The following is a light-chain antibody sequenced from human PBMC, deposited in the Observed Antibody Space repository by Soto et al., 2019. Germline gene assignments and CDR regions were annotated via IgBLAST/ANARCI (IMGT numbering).Light chain of an antibody. J-gene: IGKJ1*01. CDR2: GAS. Sequence: DIQMNQWASAVFGTAGDRVTITCRASQTISSWLAWYQQKPGKAPKLLIYGASSLQSGVPSRFSGSGSGTEFTLTISSLQPDDFATYDCQRSPIYSEAIGQGGKE. CDR3: QRSPIYSEA. V-gene: IGKV1-5*01. CDR1: QTISSW.